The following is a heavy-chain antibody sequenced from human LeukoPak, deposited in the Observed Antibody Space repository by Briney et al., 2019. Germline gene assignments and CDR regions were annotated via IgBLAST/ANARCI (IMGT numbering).Heavy chain of an antibody. J-gene: IGHJ4*02. CDR1: GFTFSSFS. CDR2: IKEDGGEQ. D-gene: IGHD3-16*01. Sequence: TGGSLRLSCAAPGFTFSSFSMTWVPQAPGKGLEWGARIKEDGGEQKYVDSVKGRFTISRDNAKNSLYLQMNSLRAEDTAMYYCARIRSWGYFDYWGQGALVTVSS. CDR3: ARIRSWGYFDY. V-gene: IGHV3-7*01.